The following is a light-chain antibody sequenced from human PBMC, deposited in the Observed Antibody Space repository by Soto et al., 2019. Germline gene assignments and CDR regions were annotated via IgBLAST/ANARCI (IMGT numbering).Light chain of an antibody. V-gene: IGLV2-14*03. CDR1: SSDVGGYNY. J-gene: IGLJ1*01. CDR3: SSYTSDTTGV. Sequence: QSVLTQPASVSGAPGQSIAISCTGTSSDVGGYNYVSWYQQHPGKAPKLMIYDVTTRPSGVSNRSSGSKSGNTAALTIAGLQAEDEADYYCSSYTSDTTGVFGTGTKVTVL. CDR2: DVT.